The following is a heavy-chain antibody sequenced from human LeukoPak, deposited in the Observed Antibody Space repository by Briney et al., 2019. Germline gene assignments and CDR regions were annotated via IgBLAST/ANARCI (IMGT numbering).Heavy chain of an antibody. CDR3: ARLTYYYDSSGYFY. Sequence: GASVKVSCKASGYTFTSYGISWVRQAPGQGLEWMGWISAYNGNTNYAQKLQGRVTMTTDTSTSTAYMELRSLRSDDTAVYYCARLTYYYDSSGYFYWGQGTLVTVSS. CDR1: GYTFTSYG. J-gene: IGHJ4*02. V-gene: IGHV1-18*01. CDR2: ISAYNGNT. D-gene: IGHD3-22*01.